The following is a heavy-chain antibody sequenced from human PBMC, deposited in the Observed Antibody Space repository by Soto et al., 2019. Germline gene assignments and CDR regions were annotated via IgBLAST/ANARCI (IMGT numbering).Heavy chain of an antibody. Sequence: SETLSLTCAVSGGSISSGGYSWSWIRQPPGKGLEWIGYIYYSGSTYYNPSLKSRVTISVDKSKNQFSLKLSSVTAADTAVYYCARGMSDYLNYFDYWGQGTLVTVSS. CDR1: GGSISSGGYS. D-gene: IGHD4-17*01. CDR2: IYYSGST. V-gene: IGHV4-30-2*01. J-gene: IGHJ4*02. CDR3: ARGMSDYLNYFDY.